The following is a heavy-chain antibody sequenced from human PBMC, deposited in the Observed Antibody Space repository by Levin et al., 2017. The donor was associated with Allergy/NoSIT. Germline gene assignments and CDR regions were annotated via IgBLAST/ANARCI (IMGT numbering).Heavy chain of an antibody. D-gene: IGHD1/OR15-1a*01. Sequence: GGSLRLSCAASGFTFSSYGMHWVRQAPGKGLEWVAVISYDGSNKYYADSVKGRFTISRDNSKNTLYLQMNSLRAEDTAVYYCAKESTRTYYFDYWGQGTLVTVSS. J-gene: IGHJ4*02. V-gene: IGHV3-30*18. CDR1: GFTFSSYG. CDR3: AKESTRTYYFDY. CDR2: ISYDGSNK.